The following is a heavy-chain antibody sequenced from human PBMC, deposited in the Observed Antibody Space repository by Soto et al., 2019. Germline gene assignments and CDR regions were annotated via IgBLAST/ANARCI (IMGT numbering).Heavy chain of an antibody. CDR2: ISGSGGRT. CDR3: AKDSAGTPRHYYYGMDV. J-gene: IGHJ6*02. CDR1: GFTFSSYA. Sequence: EVQLLESGGGLVQPGGSLRLSCAASGFTFSSYAMSWVRQAPGKGLEWVSAISGSGGRTYYADSVKVRFTISRDNSKNTLYLQMNSLRAEYTAVYYCAKDSAGTPRHYYYGMDVWGQGTTVTVSS. D-gene: IGHD1-7*01. V-gene: IGHV3-23*01.